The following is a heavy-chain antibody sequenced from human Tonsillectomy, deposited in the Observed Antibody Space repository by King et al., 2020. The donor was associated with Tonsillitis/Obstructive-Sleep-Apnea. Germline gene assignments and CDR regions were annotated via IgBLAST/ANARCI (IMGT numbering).Heavy chain of an antibody. CDR1: GFSLSTGGVG. V-gene: IGHV2-5*02. CDR3: ARGSYDSDAFDI. J-gene: IGHJ3*02. D-gene: IGHD3-10*01. Sequence: ITLKESGPTLVKPTQTLTLTCTFSGFSLSTGGVGVGWIRQPPGKALEWLALIYWDDDKLYSPSLKSRLTITKDTSKNQVVLTMTNLDPVDTATYSCARGSYDSDAFDIWGQGKMVTVSS. CDR2: IYWDDDK.